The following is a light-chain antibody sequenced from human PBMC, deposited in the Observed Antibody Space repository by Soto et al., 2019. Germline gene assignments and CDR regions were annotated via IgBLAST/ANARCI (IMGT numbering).Light chain of an antibody. J-gene: IGKJ5*01. Sequence: EIVLTQSPGTLSLSPGERATLSCRASQSVSSSYLAWYQQKPGQAPRLLIYGASSRATGIPDRFSGSGSGTDFTLTISRLESEDFAVYYCQQYGTSSITFGQGTRLE. CDR1: QSVSSSY. CDR2: GAS. V-gene: IGKV3-20*01. CDR3: QQYGTSSIT.